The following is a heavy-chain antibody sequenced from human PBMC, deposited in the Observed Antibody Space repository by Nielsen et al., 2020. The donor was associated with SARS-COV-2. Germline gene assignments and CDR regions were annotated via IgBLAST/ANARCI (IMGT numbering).Heavy chain of an antibody. Sequence: GESLKISCAASGFTFSSYEMNWVRQAPGKGLEWVSYISSSGSTIYYADSVKGRFTISRDNAKNSLYLQMNSLRAEDTAVYYCARGRWFGEVLGELSLTVDYWGQGTLVTVSS. D-gene: IGHD3-16*02. V-gene: IGHV3-48*03. CDR3: ARGRWFGEVLGELSLTVDY. CDR1: GFTFSSYE. J-gene: IGHJ4*02. CDR2: ISSSGSTI.